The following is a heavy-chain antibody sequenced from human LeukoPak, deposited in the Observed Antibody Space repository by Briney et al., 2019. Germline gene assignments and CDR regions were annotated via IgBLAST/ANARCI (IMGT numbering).Heavy chain of an antibody. Sequence: GGSLRLSCAASGFTFDDYAMHWVRQAPGKGLEWVSGISWNSGSIGYADSVKGRFTISRDNAKNSLYLQMNSLRPEDTALYYCAKDMDSDPYSGSYFRFDYWGQGTLVTVSS. CDR3: AKDMDSDPYSGSYFRFDY. V-gene: IGHV3-9*01. J-gene: IGHJ4*02. D-gene: IGHD1-26*01. CDR2: ISWNSGSI. CDR1: GFTFDDYA.